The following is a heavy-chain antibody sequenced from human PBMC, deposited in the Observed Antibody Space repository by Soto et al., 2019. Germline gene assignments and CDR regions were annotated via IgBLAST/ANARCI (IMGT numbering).Heavy chain of an antibody. CDR1: GFTFSSYV. J-gene: IGHJ6*02. CDR3: AKDSVSRWWYYGMDV. Sequence: PGGSLRLSCADSGFTFSSYVIHWVRQAPGKGLEWVALISTDGTEKHYPGSVKGRFTISRDNSKNTLYLQMNSLRAEDTAVYYCAKDSVSRWWYYGMDVWRQGTTVTVSS. D-gene: IGHD6-13*01. V-gene: IGHV3-30-3*01. CDR2: ISTDGTEK.